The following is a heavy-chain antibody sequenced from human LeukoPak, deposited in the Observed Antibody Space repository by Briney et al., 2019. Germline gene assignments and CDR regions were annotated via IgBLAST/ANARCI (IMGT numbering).Heavy chain of an antibody. Sequence: SETLSLTCTVSGGSISSGSYYWSWIRQPAGKGLEWIVRIYTSGSTNYNPSLKSRATISVDTSKNQFSLKLSSATAAETAAYYCARXXGDWYYDILTGYHSNFFDYWGQGTLVTVSS. D-gene: IGHD3-9*01. V-gene: IGHV4-61*02. CDR1: GGSISSGSYY. CDR3: ARXXGDWYYDILTGYHSNFFDY. CDR2: IYTSGST. J-gene: IGHJ4*02.